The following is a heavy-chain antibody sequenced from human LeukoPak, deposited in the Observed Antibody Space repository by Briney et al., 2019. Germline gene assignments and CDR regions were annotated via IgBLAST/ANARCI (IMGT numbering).Heavy chain of an antibody. CDR2: IIPNSGGT. J-gene: IGHJ4*02. Sequence: KISCKASGYTFTGYYMHWVRQAPGQGLEWMGRIIPNSGGTNSGQKFQGRLTMTRDTSISTAYMELSRLSSDDTAVYYCARGDYDTSGYKFDYWGQGTLVTVSS. CDR3: ARGDYDTSGYKFDY. D-gene: IGHD3-22*01. CDR1: GYTFTGYY. V-gene: IGHV1-2*06.